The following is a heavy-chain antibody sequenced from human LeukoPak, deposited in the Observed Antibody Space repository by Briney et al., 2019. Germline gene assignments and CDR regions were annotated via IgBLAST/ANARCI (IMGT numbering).Heavy chain of an antibody. D-gene: IGHD2/OR15-2a*01. J-gene: IGHJ4*02. CDR2: IKQDGSEK. CDR1: GFTFSSYW. Sequence: GGSLRLSCAASGFTFSSYWLSWVRQAPGKGLECVANIKQDGSEKYYVDSVKGRFNISRDNAKNSLYLQMNSLRAEDTAVYYCAKDRSTTVSNTLGYFDYWGQGTLVTVSS. CDR3: AKDRSTTVSNTLGYFDY. V-gene: IGHV3-7*03.